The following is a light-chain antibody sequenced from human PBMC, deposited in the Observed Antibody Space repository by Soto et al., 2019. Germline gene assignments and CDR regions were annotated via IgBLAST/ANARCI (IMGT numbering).Light chain of an antibody. CDR3: QQYNSYWT. Sequence: DIPMTQSPSTLSASVGDSVTITCRASQSISSWLAWYQQKPGKAPKLLIYDASSLESGVPSRFSGSGSGTDFTLTISSLQPDYFATYYCQQYNSYWTFGQGTKVEIK. J-gene: IGKJ1*01. CDR2: DAS. CDR1: QSISSW. V-gene: IGKV1-5*01.